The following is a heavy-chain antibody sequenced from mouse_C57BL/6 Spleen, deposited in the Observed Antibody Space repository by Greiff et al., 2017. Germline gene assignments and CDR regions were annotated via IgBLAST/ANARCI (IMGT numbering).Heavy chain of an antibody. D-gene: IGHD1-1*02. CDR2: INPSSGYP. Sequence: VHLVESGAELAKPGASVKLSCKASGYTFTSYWMNWVKQRPGQGLEWIGYINPSSGYPKYNQKFKDKATLTADKSSSTAYMQLSSLTDEDSAVYDCARPQVAHYVDYWGQGTTRTVSS. J-gene: IGHJ2*01. CDR1: GYTFTSYW. CDR3: ARPQVAHYVDY. V-gene: IGHV1-7*01.